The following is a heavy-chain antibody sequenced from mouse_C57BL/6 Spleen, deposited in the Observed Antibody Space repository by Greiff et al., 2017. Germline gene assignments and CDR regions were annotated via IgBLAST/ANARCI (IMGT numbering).Heavy chain of an antibody. D-gene: IGHD2-1*01. Sequence: EVHLVESGGGLVKPGGSLKLSCAASGFTFSDYGMHWVRQAPEKGLEWVAYISSGSSTIYYADTVKGRFTISRDNAKNTLFLQMTSLRSEDTAMYYCARNGNYVLYAMDYWGQGTSVTVSS. V-gene: IGHV5-17*01. J-gene: IGHJ4*01. CDR1: GFTFSDYG. CDR2: ISSGSSTI. CDR3: ARNGNYVLYAMDY.